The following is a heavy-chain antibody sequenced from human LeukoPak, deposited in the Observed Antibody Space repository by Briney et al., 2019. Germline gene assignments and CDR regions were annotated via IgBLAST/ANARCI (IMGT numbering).Heavy chain of an antibody. Sequence: GGSLRLSCAASGFTFSSYGMNWVRQAPGKGLEWLSYISSSGSTIYYADSVKGRFTISRDNAKNSLYLQMNSLRAEDTAVYYCARGPSGGNNLWMDYWGQGTLVTVSS. CDR1: GFTFSSYG. D-gene: IGHD1-20*01. V-gene: IGHV3-48*04. CDR3: ARGPSGGNNLWMDY. J-gene: IGHJ4*02. CDR2: ISSSGSTI.